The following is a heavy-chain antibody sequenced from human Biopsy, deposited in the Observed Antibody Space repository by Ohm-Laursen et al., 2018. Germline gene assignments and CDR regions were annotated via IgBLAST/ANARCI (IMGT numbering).Heavy chain of an antibody. CDR1: GGAFTNYA. CDR3: ARGYSRRVSIFEASIYWFDT. CDR2: MIPSSGKT. J-gene: IGHJ5*02. Sequence: ASVKVSCKVSGGAFTNYAINWVRRARGQGLEWMGWMIPSSGKTGYAQRFQGRVTLTMNTSISTAYMELSGLRSEDTAVYFCARGYSRRVSIFEASIYWFDTWGQGTLVTVSS. D-gene: IGHD6-6*01. V-gene: IGHV1-8*02.